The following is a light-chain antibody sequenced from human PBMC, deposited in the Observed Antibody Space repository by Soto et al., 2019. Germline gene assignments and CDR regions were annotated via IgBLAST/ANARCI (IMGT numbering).Light chain of an antibody. CDR1: QSFRGN. J-gene: IGKJ5*01. V-gene: IGKV3-15*01. Sequence: EIGMTKFPATVSVSAGGRATVSXRARQSFRGNLAWYPQKSVXXTRLXXXCVXSRANGIPARFSGSGSGREFTLTLSSLQSEDFVVYYCQQYNNWPLRTVGQGTRLDIK. CDR3: QQYNNWPLRT. CDR2: CVX.